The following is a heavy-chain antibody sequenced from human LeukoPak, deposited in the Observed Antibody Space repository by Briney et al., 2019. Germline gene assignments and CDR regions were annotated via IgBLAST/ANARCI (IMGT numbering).Heavy chain of an antibody. V-gene: IGHV3-11*04. CDR2: ISSSGSTI. D-gene: IGHD3-22*01. CDR1: GFTFSDYH. CDR3: ARAVSYYDSSGYYY. Sequence: GGSLRLSCAASGFTFSDYHMSWIRQAPGKGLEWVSYISSSGSTIYYADSVKGRFTISRDNAKNSLYLQMNSLRAEDTAVYYCARAVSYYDSSGYYYWGQGTLVTVSS. J-gene: IGHJ4*02.